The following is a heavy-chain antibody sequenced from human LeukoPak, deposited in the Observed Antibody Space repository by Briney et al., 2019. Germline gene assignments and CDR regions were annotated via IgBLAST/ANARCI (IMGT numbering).Heavy chain of an antibody. D-gene: IGHD6-13*01. CDR3: ARLGAAAGEFDY. V-gene: IGHV4-39*01. J-gene: IGHJ4*02. CDR2: IYYSGRT. CDR1: GGSISSSSYY. Sequence: SETLSLTCTVSGGSISSSSYYWGWIRQPPGKGLEWIGSIYYSGRTYYNPSLKSRVTISVDTSKNEFSLKLSSVTAAATAVYYCARLGAAAGEFDYWGQGTLVTVSS.